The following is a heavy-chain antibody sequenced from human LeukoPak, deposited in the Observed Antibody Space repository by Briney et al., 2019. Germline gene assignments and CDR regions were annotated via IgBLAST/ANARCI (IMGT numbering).Heavy chain of an antibody. CDR3: ASGEYFNWFDP. D-gene: IGHD7-27*01. CDR1: GGSIISTTYY. CDR2: IYYSGTT. J-gene: IGHJ5*02. V-gene: IGHV4-39*01. Sequence: SETLSLTCSVSGGSIISTTYYWGWIRQPPGTGLEWIGTIYYSGTTYYNPSLKSRVTISVVTSKNQFSLRLNSVTAADTAVYYCASGEYFNWFDPWGQGTLVTVSS.